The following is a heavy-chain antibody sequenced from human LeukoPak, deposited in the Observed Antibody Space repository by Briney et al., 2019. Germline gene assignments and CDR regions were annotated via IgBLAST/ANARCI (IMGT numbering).Heavy chain of an antibody. CDR3: ANLPYDFWSGYWFYMDV. D-gene: IGHD3-3*01. Sequence: GGSLRLSCAASGFTFSSYAMHWVRQAPGKGLEWVAVISYDGSNKYYADSVKGRFTISRDNSKNTLYLQMNSLRAEDTAVYYCANLPYDFWSGYWFYMDVWGKGTTVTVSS. CDR2: ISYDGSNK. CDR1: GFTFSSYA. V-gene: IGHV3-30-3*01. J-gene: IGHJ6*03.